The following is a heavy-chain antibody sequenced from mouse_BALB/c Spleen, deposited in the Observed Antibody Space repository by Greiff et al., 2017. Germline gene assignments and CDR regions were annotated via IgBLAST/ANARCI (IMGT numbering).Heavy chain of an antibody. CDR1: GYTFTSYW. CDR2: INPSNGHT. Sequence: HVQLQQPGAELVKPGALVKLSCKASGYTFTSYWMHWVKQRPGQGLEWIGEINPSNGHTNYNEKFKSKARLTVDKSSSTAYLQLSSLTSEDSAVSYCSRDRYDGYYFDYWGQGTTLTVSS. CDR3: SRDRYDGYYFDY. J-gene: IGHJ2*01. D-gene: IGHD2-12*01. V-gene: IGHV1S81*02.